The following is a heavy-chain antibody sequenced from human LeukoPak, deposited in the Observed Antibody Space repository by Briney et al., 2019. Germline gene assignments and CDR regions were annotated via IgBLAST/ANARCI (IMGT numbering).Heavy chain of an antibody. CDR1: GGTFSSYA. J-gene: IGHJ6*03. Sequence: GASVKVSCKASGGTFSSYAISWVRQAPGQGLEWMGGIIPISGTANYAQEFQGRVTITTDESTSTAYMELSSLRSEDTAVYYCARGQRGYYYYMDVWGKGTTVTVSS. CDR2: IIPISGTA. CDR3: ARGQRGYYYYMDV. V-gene: IGHV1-69*05. D-gene: IGHD3-10*01.